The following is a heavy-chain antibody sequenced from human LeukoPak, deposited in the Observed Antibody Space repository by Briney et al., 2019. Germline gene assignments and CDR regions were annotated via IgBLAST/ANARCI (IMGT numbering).Heavy chain of an antibody. V-gene: IGHV1-69*04. D-gene: IGHD6-19*01. J-gene: IGHJ4*02. Sequence: SVKVSCKASGGTFSSYAISWVRQAPGQGLEWMGRIIPILGIANYAQKFQGRVTITADKSTSTAYMELSSLRSEDTAVYYCARGKAGYSSGWYGDYWGQGTLVTVSS. CDR1: GGTFSSYA. CDR3: ARGKAGYSSGWYGDY. CDR2: IIPILGIA.